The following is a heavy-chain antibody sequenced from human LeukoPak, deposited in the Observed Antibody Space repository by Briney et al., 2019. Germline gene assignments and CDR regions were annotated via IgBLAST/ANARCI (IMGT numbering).Heavy chain of an antibody. J-gene: IGHJ5*02. Sequence: PSETLSLTCTASGGSISSGSYYWSWIRQPAGKGLEWIGRIYTSGSTNYNPSLKSRVTISVDTSKNQFSLKLSSVTAADTAVYYCARLRYLPSWGQGTLVTVSS. D-gene: IGHD1-14*01. V-gene: IGHV4-61*02. CDR1: GGSISSGSYY. CDR3: ARLRYLPS. CDR2: IYTSGST.